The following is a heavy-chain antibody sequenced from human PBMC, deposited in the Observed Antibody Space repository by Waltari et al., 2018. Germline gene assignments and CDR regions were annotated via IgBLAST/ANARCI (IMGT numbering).Heavy chain of an antibody. CDR2: IDYSGRP. J-gene: IGHJ4*02. D-gene: IGHD4-17*01. CDR1: GYSISSGYY. CDR3: ATTVTPDSMGIDY. V-gene: IGHV4-38-2*01. Sequence: QVQLQESGPGLVKPSETLSLTCAVSGYSISSGYYWGWIRQPPGKGLEWMGSIDYSGRPYDTPSHKSRVTISVDTSKNQFSLKLSSVTAADTAVYYCATTVTPDSMGIDYWGQGTLVTVSS.